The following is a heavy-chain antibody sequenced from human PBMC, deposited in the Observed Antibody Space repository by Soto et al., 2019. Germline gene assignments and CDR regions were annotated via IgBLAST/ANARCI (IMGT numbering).Heavy chain of an antibody. J-gene: IGHJ4*02. CDR2: ISANGRGT. CDR1: GFSFSTYP. V-gene: IGHV3-23*01. Sequence: EVQLLESGGGLVQPGGSLRLSCATSGFSFSTYPMSWVRQAPGKGLEWVTAISANGRGTSYADSVKGRFTILRDNSKSTLYLQMNSLRAEDTAVYFCVKKRSYDRSNYDHFDYWGQGTLVTVSS. CDR3: VKKRSYDRSNYDHFDY. D-gene: IGHD3-22*01.